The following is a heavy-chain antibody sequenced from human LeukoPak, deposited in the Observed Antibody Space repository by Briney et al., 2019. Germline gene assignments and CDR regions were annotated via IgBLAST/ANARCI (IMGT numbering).Heavy chain of an antibody. CDR2: INHSGST. J-gene: IGHJ4*02. V-gene: IGHV4-34*01. CDR3: AREGTTTNGDYQNY. CDR1: GGSFSGYY. D-gene: IGHD4-17*01. Sequence: SETLSLTCAVYGGSFSGYYWSWIRQPPGKGLEWIGEINHSGSTNYNPSLKSRVTISVDTSKNQFSLKLSSVTAADTAVYYCAREGTTTNGDYQNYWGQGTLVTVSS.